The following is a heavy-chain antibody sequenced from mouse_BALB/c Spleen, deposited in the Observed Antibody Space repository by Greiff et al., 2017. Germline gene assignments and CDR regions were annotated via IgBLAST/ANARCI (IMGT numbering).Heavy chain of an antibody. V-gene: IGHV3-6*02. CDR1: GYSITSGYY. Sequence: EVQLQQSGPGLVKPSQSLSLTCSVTGYSITSGYYWNWIRQFPGNKLEWMGYISYDGSNNYNPSLKNRISITRDPSKNQFFLKLNSVTTEDTATYYCARGRDYDVLFAYWGQGTLVTVSA. CDR2: ISYDGSN. D-gene: IGHD2-4*01. CDR3: ARGRDYDVLFAY. J-gene: IGHJ3*01.